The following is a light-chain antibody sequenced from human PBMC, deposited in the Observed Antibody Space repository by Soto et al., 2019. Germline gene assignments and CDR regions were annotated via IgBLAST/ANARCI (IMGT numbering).Light chain of an antibody. CDR3: ASWDDSLNGLL. J-gene: IGLJ1*01. V-gene: IGLV1-44*01. CDR2: DNN. Sequence: QSVLTQPPSASGTPGQRVTISCSGSSSNIGINAVNWYQQLPGTAPKLLMYDNNQRPSGVPDRVSGSKSGTSASLAISGLQSDDEADYYYASWDDSLNGLLFGTGTKVTV. CDR1: SSNIGINA.